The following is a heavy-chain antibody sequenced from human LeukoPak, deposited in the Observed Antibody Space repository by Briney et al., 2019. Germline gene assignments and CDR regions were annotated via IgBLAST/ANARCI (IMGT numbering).Heavy chain of an antibody. V-gene: IGHV5-10-1*01. CDR1: GYSFTSYW. Sequence: GESLKISCKGSGYSFTSYWISWVRQMPGKGLEWMGRIDPSDSYTNYSPPFQGHVTISADKSISTAYLQWSSLKASDTAMYYCARQGIAAAGTLLAHNWFDPWGQGTLVTVSS. J-gene: IGHJ5*02. CDR3: ARQGIAAAGTLLAHNWFDP. D-gene: IGHD6-13*01. CDR2: IDPSDSYT.